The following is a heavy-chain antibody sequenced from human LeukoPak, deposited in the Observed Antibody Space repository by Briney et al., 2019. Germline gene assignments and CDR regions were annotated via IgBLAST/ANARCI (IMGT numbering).Heavy chain of an antibody. Sequence: PSETLSLTCTVSGGSISSTTYYWAWIRQPPGKGLEGIVSIYKTGSTNYSPSLKSRVFISVDTSNNPFSLKLSSVTAADTAVYYCARLDDILTGYSYYYYYMDVWGKGTTVTVSS. J-gene: IGHJ6*03. D-gene: IGHD3-9*01. CDR3: ARLDDILTGYSYYYYYMDV. CDR2: IYKTGST. V-gene: IGHV4-39*01. CDR1: GGSISSTTYY.